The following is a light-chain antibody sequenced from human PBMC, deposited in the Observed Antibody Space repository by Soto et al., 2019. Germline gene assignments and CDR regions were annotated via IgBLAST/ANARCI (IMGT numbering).Light chain of an antibody. CDR3: QQPKSYLP. CDR2: AAS. CDR1: QGISSY. J-gene: IGKJ4*02. V-gene: IGKV1-9*01. Sequence: DIPLTQSPSFLSASVGDRVTIACRASQGISSYLACYQRKPGTAPKLLIYAASTLQSGVPSRFSGSGSGTEFTLTISSLQPEDYATYNCQQPKSYLPSGGGTKVEIK.